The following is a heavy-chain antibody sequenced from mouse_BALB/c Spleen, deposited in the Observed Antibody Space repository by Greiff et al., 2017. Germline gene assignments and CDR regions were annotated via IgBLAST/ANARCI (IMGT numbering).Heavy chain of an antibody. Sequence: EVKLEESGPGLVKPSQSLSLTCTVTGYSITSDYAWNWIRQFPGNKLEWMGYISYSGSTSYNPSLKSRISITRDTSKNQFFLQLNSVTTEDTATYYCARSQLLDYWGQGTTLTVSS. CDR1: GYSITSDYA. V-gene: IGHV3-2*02. CDR2: ISYSGST. CDR3: ARSQLLDY. D-gene: IGHD4-1*02. J-gene: IGHJ2*01.